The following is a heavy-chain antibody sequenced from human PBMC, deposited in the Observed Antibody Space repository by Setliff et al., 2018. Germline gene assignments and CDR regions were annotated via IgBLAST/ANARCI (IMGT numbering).Heavy chain of an antibody. Sequence: WGSLRLSCAASGFTFSTYRMHWVRQAPGKGLEWVAVILDDGVKKYHADSVKGRFTISRDNSKNTLYLQMNSLRPEDTAVYYCARTCSGSGCYAGLESWGQGTPVTVSS. CDR3: ARTCSGSGCYAGLES. CDR1: GFTFSTYR. D-gene: IGHD2-15*01. CDR2: ILDDGVKK. J-gene: IGHJ4*02. V-gene: IGHV3-30*03.